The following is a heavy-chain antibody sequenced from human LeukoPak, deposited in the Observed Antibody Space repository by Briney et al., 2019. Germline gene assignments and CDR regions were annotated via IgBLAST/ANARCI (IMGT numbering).Heavy chain of an antibody. V-gene: IGHV3-23*01. Sequence: GGSLRLSCAASGFTFSSYATSWVRQAPGKGLEWVSAISGSGGSTYYADSVKGRITISRDNSKNTLYPQMNSLRAEDTAVYYCAKDGNIVVVPADPNWFDPWGQGTLVTVSS. CDR1: GFTFSSYA. J-gene: IGHJ5*02. CDR2: ISGSGGST. CDR3: AKDGNIVVVPADPNWFDP. D-gene: IGHD2-2*01.